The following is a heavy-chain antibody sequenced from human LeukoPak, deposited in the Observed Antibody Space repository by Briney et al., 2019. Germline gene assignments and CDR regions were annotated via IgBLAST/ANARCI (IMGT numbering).Heavy chain of an antibody. V-gene: IGHV3-7*01. CDR2: TKQGGSEK. CDR3: ARETAAFSYYYYYYYMDV. D-gene: IGHD2-2*01. CDR1: GFTFSSYW. J-gene: IGHJ6*03. Sequence: PGGSLRLSCAASGFTFSSYWMSWVRQAPGKGLEWVANTKQGGSEKYYVDSVKGRFTISRDNAKNSLYLQMNSLRAEDTAVYYCARETAAFSYYYYYYYMDVWGKGTTVTVSS.